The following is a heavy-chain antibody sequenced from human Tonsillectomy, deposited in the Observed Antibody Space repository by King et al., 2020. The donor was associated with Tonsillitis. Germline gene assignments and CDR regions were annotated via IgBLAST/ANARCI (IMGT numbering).Heavy chain of an antibody. V-gene: IGHV1-69*04. CDR2: IIPILGIA. D-gene: IGHD6-13*01. Sequence: QLVQSGAEVKKPGSSVKVSCKASGGTFSSYAISWVRQAPGQGLEWMGRIIPILGIANYAQKFQGRVTITADKSTSTGYMELSSLRSEDTAVYYWARDTIVVAGTFDYWGQGTLVTVSS. CDR1: GGTFSSYA. CDR3: ARDTIVVAGTFDY. J-gene: IGHJ4*02.